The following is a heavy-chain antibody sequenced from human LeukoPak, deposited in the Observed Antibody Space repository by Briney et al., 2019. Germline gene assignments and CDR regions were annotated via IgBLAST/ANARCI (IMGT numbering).Heavy chain of an antibody. J-gene: IGHJ4*02. CDR3: ARGGDRSFDY. V-gene: IGHV4-39*07. CDR1: GGSISRSTYS. Sequence: SETLSLTCTVSGGSISRSTYSWAWIRQSPGKGLEWIAIVHYSGTTYYNPSLKSRVTISVDKAKNQFSLNLNSVTAADTAVYYCARGGDRSFDYWGQGTLVTVSS. CDR2: VHYSGTT. D-gene: IGHD3-10*01.